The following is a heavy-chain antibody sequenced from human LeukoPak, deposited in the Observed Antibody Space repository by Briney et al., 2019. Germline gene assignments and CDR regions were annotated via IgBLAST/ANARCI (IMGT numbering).Heavy chain of an antibody. D-gene: IGHD4-23*01. CDR2: ISTTGSIT. CDR1: GFTFSSYG. J-gene: IGHJ6*02. CDR3: AKDSLRWSYFYYGMDV. Sequence: GGSLRLSCAASGFTFSSYGIHWVRQAPGKGLQWVSYISTTGSITYYADSVKGRFTISRDNAKNSLYLQMNSLRDEDTAVYYCAKDSLRWSYFYYGMDVWGQGTTVTVSS. V-gene: IGHV3-48*02.